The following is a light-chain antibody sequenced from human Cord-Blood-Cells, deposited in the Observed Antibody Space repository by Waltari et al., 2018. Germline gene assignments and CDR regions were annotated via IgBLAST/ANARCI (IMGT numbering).Light chain of an antibody. CDR2: EGS. V-gene: IGLV2-23*03. Sequence: QSALTQPPSASGSPGQSITISCTGTSSDVGSYNLVPWYQQHPGKAPKLMIYEGSKRPSGVSNRFSGSKSGNTASLTISGLQAEDEADYYCCSYAGSSTFAVFGGGTKLTVL. CDR1: SSDVGSYNL. CDR3: CSYAGSSTFAV. J-gene: IGLJ3*02.